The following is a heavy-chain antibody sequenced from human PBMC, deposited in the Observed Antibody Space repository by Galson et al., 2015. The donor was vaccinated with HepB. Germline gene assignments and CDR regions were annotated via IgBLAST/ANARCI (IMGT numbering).Heavy chain of an antibody. D-gene: IGHD3-10*01. CDR2: INPSGGST. CDR3: ARDGTFYYYGSGSYSYYYYGMDV. CDR1: GYTFTSYY. J-gene: IGHJ6*02. V-gene: IGHV1-46*04. Sequence: SVKVSCKASGYTFTSYYMHWVRQAPGQGLEWMGIINPSGGSTSYAQKLQGRVTVTRDTSTSTVYMELSSLRSEDTAVYYCARDGTFYYYGSGSYSYYYYGMDVWGQGTTVTVSS.